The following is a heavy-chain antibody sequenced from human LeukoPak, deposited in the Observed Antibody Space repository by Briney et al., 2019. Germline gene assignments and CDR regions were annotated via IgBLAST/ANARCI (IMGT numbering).Heavy chain of an antibody. Sequence: GGSLRLSCAASAFPFRNYAMHWLRQAPGKGLEWVAVIASDGKDKHLADSVKGRFTISRDNSRNTLFLQMNSLRAEDTAVYYCARAPYSSGWNFDYWGQGTLVTVSS. V-gene: IGHV3-30*03. CDR3: ARAPYSSGWNFDY. CDR1: AFPFRNYA. D-gene: IGHD6-19*01. J-gene: IGHJ4*02. CDR2: IASDGKDK.